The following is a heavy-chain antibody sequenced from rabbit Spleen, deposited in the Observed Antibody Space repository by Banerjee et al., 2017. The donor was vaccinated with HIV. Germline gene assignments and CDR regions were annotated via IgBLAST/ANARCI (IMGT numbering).Heavy chain of an antibody. CDR3: GSGPGYTRLDL. CDR2: TYNSGNT. D-gene: IGHD1-1*01. Sequence: QQQLVESGGDLVKPGASLTLTCTPSGFSFSSSYYISWVRQAPGKGLEWIGFTYNSGNTYYASWAKGRLTISKTSSTTVTLQMTSLTAADTATYFCGSGPGYTRLDLWGPGTLVTVS. J-gene: IGHJ3*01. V-gene: IGHV1S45*01. CDR1: GFSFSSSYY.